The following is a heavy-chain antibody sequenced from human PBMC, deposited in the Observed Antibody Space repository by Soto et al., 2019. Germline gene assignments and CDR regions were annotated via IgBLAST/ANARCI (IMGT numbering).Heavy chain of an antibody. Sequence: QVQLQESGPGLVKPSQTLSLTCTVSGGSISSGGYYWSWIRQHPGKGLEWIGYIYYSGSTYYNPFLKRRVTISVDTSKNQFSLKLSSVTAADTAVYYCASEYYDILTGYIWFDPWGQGTLVTVSS. J-gene: IGHJ5*02. CDR1: GGSISSGGYY. CDR3: ASEYYDILTGYIWFDP. V-gene: IGHV4-31*03. CDR2: IYYSGST. D-gene: IGHD3-9*01.